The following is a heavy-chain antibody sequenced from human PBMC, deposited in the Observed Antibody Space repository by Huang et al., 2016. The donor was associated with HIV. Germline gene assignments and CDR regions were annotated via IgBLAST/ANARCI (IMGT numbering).Heavy chain of an antibody. Sequence: EVQLVESGGGLVQPGGSLRLSCAVSGFTFSSYWMHWVRQAPGKGLVWVSRINSDGSSSGDADSVKGRFTISRDNDKNTLYLQMNSLRAEDTAVYYCVRDPRIQSWLNYFDYWGQGTLVSVSS. V-gene: IGHV3-74*01. D-gene: IGHD3-22*01. J-gene: IGHJ4*02. CDR1: GFTFSSYW. CDR3: VRDPRIQSWLNYFDY. CDR2: INSDGSSS.